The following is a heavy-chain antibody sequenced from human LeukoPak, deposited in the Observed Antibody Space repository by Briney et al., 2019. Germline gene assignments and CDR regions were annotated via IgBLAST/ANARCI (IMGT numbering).Heavy chain of an antibody. CDR3: ARLANLDS. D-gene: IGHD4/OR15-4a*01. J-gene: IGHJ4*02. Sequence: QTGGSLRLSCAASGFTFSGYWMSWVRQAPGKGLEWVANIKQDGSEKNYVDSVKGRFTISRDNAKNSLYLQMNSLRVEDTAVYYCARLANLDSWGQGTLVTVSS. V-gene: IGHV3-7*01. CDR2: IKQDGSEK. CDR1: GFTFSGYW.